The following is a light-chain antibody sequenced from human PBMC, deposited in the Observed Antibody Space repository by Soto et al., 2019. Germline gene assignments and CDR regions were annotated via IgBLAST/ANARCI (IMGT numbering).Light chain of an antibody. V-gene: IGKV3-15*01. CDR3: QKRGNWPQ. CDR1: QTVLSN. CDR2: GAS. J-gene: IGKJ5*01. Sequence: EIVMTQSPVTLSVSPGERATLSCRASQTVLSNLAWYQQKPGQAPRLLIFGASARPTGIPARISGSGSGTEFTLTISSLRSEDFAVYYCQKRGNWPQFGQGTRLEIK.